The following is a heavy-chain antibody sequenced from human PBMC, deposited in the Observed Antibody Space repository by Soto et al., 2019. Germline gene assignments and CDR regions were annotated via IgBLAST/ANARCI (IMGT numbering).Heavy chain of an antibody. CDR3: ARWVEVSLDYFDS. J-gene: IGHJ4*02. CDR2: IYHSGRT. D-gene: IGHD2-15*01. CDR1: GGSISNGYYY. V-gene: IGHV4-31*03. Sequence: QVQLQESGPGLVKPSETLSLTCTVSGGSISNGYYYWSWVRQNPGKGLEWIGIIYHSGRTYYNPSLKRRVTISVDTSKNQFSLNLSSVPAADTAVYYCARWVEVSLDYFDSWGQGTPVTVSS.